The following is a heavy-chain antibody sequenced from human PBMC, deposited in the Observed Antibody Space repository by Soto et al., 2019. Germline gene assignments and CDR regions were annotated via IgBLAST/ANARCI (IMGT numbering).Heavy chain of an antibody. J-gene: IGHJ4*02. D-gene: IGHD5-18*01. CDR1: GFTFSSYA. V-gene: IGHV3-23*01. CDR3: ARHRYSYGVYYFDY. CDR2: ISGSGDFT. Sequence: GGSLRLSCAASGFTFSSYAMSWVRQAPGKGLEWVSVISGSGDFTSYADSVKGRFTISRDNAKNTLYLQMNSLRAEDTAVYYCARHRYSYGVYYFDYWGQGTLVTVSS.